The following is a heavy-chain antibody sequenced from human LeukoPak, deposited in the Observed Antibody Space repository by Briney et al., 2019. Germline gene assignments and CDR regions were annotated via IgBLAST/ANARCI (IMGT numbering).Heavy chain of an antibody. V-gene: IGHV4-59*01. CDR1: GGSISSYY. CDR2: IYYNAST. Sequence: SETLSLTCTVSGGSISSYYWSWIRQPPGKGLEWIGYIYYNASTNSNPSPKSRVTISVDTSKNQFSLKLSSVTAADTAVYYCASASHSIYYYYMDVWGKGTTVTVSS. CDR3: ASASHSIYYYYMDV. J-gene: IGHJ6*03. D-gene: IGHD3-3*02.